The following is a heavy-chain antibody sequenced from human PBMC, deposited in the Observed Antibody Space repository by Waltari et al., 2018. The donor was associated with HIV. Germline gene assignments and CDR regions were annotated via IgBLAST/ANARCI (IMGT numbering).Heavy chain of an antibody. CDR2: INHSGST. CDR3: ARAASSGYYGPFDY. Sequence: QVQLQQWGAGLLKPSETLSLTCAVYGGSFSGYYWSWIRQPPGKGLEWIGEINHSGSTNDNPSLKTRVTISVDTSKNQFSLKLSSVTAADTALYYCARAASSGYYGPFDYWGQGTLVTVSS. CDR1: GGSFSGYY. V-gene: IGHV4-34*01. D-gene: IGHD3-22*01. J-gene: IGHJ4*02.